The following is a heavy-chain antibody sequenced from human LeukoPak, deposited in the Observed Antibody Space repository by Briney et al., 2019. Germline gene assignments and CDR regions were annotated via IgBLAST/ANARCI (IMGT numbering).Heavy chain of an antibody. CDR2: ISGSGGNT. J-gene: IGHJ4*02. CDR1: GFTFSSYA. CDR3: ARDKRSGMDYDFWSGYYPFDY. Sequence: PGGSLRLSCAASGFTFSSYALSWVRQAPGEGLDWVSAISGSGGNTYYADSVKGRFTISRDISKNTLYLQMNSLRAEDTALYYCARDKRSGMDYDFWSGYYPFDYWGQGTLVTVSS. V-gene: IGHV3-23*01. D-gene: IGHD3-3*01.